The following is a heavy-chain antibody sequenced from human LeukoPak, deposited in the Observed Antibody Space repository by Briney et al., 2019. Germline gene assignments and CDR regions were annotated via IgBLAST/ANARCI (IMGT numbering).Heavy chain of an antibody. Sequence: SETLSLTCAVYGGSFSGYYWSWIRQPPGKGLEWIGEINHSGSTNYNPSLKSRVTISVDTSKNQLSLKLSSVTAADTAVYYCARSLVVVAANAAFDYWGQGTLVTVSS. CDR3: ARSLVVVAANAAFDY. CDR2: INHSGST. J-gene: IGHJ4*02. CDR1: GGSFSGYY. V-gene: IGHV4-34*01. D-gene: IGHD2-15*01.